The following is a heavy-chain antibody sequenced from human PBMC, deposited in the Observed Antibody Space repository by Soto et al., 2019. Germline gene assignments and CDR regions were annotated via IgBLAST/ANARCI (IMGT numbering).Heavy chain of an antibody. J-gene: IGHJ6*02. CDR2: IWNDGIKK. CDR3: ARDPERWIPRRGGVHGMDV. CDR1: GFTFSDHA. V-gene: IGHV3-33*01. D-gene: IGHD5-18*01. Sequence: QVHLVESGGGVVQPGTSLRLSCAASGFTFSDHAMYWVRQAPGKGLEWVAVIWNDGIKKFYAESVKGRLTISRDNSKNILYLQINDLRVEDRGVYYCARDPERWIPRRGGVHGMDVWGQGTTVTVSS.